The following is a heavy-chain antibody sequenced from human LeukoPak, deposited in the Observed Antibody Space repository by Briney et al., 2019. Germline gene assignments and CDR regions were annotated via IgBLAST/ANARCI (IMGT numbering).Heavy chain of an antibody. CDR1: GLTFSSYT. J-gene: IGHJ4*02. D-gene: IGHD3-10*01. CDR2: INSDGRTT. V-gene: IGHV3-74*01. CDR3: AGTVGSAPDYYGSGGFAVLDY. Sequence: GGSLRLSCAASGLTFSSYTMNWVRQAPGKGLVWVSRINSDGRTTTYADSVKGRFTISRDNAKTTLFLQMNSLRAEDTAVYYCAGTVGSAPDYYGSGGFAVLDYWGQGTLVTVSS.